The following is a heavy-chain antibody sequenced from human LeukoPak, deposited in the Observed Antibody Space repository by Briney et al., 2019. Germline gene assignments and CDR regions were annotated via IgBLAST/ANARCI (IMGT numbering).Heavy chain of an antibody. Sequence: PGGSLRLSCAASGFTFSSYAMHWVRQAPGKGLEWVAVISYDGSNKYYADSVKGRFTISRDNSKNTLYLQMNSLRAEDTAVYYCAREVAVAGSDAFDIWGQGTMVTVSS. CDR2: ISYDGSNK. CDR3: AREVAVAGSDAFDI. CDR1: GFTFSSYA. D-gene: IGHD6-19*01. V-gene: IGHV3-30*04. J-gene: IGHJ3*02.